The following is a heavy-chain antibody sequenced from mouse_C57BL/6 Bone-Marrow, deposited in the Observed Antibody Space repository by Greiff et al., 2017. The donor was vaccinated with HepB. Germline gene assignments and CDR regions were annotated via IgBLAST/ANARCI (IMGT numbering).Heavy chain of an antibody. Sequence: VQLQQSGAELVRPGASVKLSCTASGFNIKDDYMHWVKQRPEQGLEWIGWIDPENGDTEYASKFQGKATITADTPSNTAYLQLSSLTSEDTAVYYCTTTHLWFRFAYWGQGTLVTVSA. CDR1: GFNIKDDY. D-gene: IGHD2-2*01. CDR3: TTTHLWFRFAY. CDR2: IDPENGDT. V-gene: IGHV14-4*01. J-gene: IGHJ3*01.